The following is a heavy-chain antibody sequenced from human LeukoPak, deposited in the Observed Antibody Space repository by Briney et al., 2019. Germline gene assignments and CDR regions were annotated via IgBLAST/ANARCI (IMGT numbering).Heavy chain of an antibody. CDR1: GFSLSGYG. CDR2: IWSAGTNE. J-gene: IGHJ6*02. V-gene: IGHV3-33*03. D-gene: IGHD2/OR15-2a*01. Sequence: QPGRSLRLSCEASGFSLSGYGMHWVRQAPGKGLEWVALIWSAGTNEFYADAVKGRFTISRDKSKNTLYLQMNSLSAEDTAVFYCAKDHRRSGIVEDSDTTTTTPRSGMDVWGQGTTVTVSS. CDR3: AKDHRRSGIVEDSDTTTTTPRSGMDV.